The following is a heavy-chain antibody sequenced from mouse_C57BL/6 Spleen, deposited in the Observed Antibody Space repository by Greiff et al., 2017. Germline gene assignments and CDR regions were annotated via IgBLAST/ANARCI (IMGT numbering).Heavy chain of an antibody. CDR2: IDPSDSYT. CDR1: GYTFTSYW. CDR3: ARKVENWGGNFDY. Sequence: VQLQESGAELVKPGASVKLSCKASGYTFTSYWMQWVKQRPGQGLEWIGEIDPSDSYTNYNQKFKGKATLTVDTSSSTAYMQLSSLTSEDSAVYYCARKVENWGGNFDYWGQGTTLTVSS. V-gene: IGHV1-50*01. D-gene: IGHD1-3*01. J-gene: IGHJ2*01.